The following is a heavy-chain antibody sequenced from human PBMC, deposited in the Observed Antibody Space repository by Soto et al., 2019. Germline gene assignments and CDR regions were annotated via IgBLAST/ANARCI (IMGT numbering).Heavy chain of an antibody. CDR3: ARLAVVGTFRTTTRYALDI. CDR2: IIPIFGTA. D-gene: IGHD6-19*01. J-gene: IGHJ3*02. V-gene: IGHV1-69*06. Sequence: QVQLVQSGAEVKKPGSSVKVSCKASGGTFSSYAISWVRQAPGQGLEWMGGIIPIFGTANYEQKVQGRVTISTDKSTSTAYMKLSSLRSEDTAVYYCARLAVVGTFRTTTRYALDIWGQGTMVTVSS. CDR1: GGTFSSYA.